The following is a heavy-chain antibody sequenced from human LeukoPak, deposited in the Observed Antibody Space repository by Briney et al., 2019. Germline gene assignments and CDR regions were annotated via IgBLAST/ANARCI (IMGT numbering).Heavy chain of an antibody. CDR1: GGSISGYY. J-gene: IGHJ4*02. D-gene: IGHD1-26*01. CDR2: NDSGCV. Sequence: SETLSLTCTVSGGSISGYYWSWIRQPPGKGLEWIGYNDSGCVTYNPSLKSRVTISVDTSKNQFSLKMSSVTAADTAVYYCARGARELPHWGQGTLVTVSS. V-gene: IGHV4-59*01. CDR3: ARGARELPH.